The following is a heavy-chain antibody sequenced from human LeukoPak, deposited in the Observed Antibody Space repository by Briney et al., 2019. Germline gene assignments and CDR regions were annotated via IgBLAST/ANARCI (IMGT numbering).Heavy chain of an antibody. Sequence: SETLSLTCTVSGRSISNRNYHWGWIRQPPGKGLEWIGSICSSGSAYYNPSLKSRVTTSIDTSKNQFSLRLTSVTAADTAFYYCARAGGFRSNYYDSSGYYYYYYMDVWGKGTTVTVSS. V-gene: IGHV4-39*01. CDR2: ICSSGSA. D-gene: IGHD3-22*01. CDR3: ARAGGFRSNYYDSSGYYYYYYMDV. CDR1: GRSISNRNYH. J-gene: IGHJ6*03.